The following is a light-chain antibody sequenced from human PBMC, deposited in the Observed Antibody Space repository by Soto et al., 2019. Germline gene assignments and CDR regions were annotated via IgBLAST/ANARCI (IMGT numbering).Light chain of an antibody. CDR2: KAS. J-gene: IGKJ1*01. CDR3: QEYNSDWT. V-gene: IGKV1-5*03. CDR1: QSVGTW. Sequence: DIQMTQSPSSLSASVVDRVTITCRASQSVGTWLAWYQQKPGKAPKVLIYKASSLESGVPSRFSGSGSGTEFTLTIRSLQPDDFATYYCQEYNSDWTFGQGTKVDIK.